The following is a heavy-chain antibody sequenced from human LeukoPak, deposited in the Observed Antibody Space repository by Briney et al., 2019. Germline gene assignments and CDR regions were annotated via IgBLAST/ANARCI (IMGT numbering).Heavy chain of an antibody. Sequence: SETLSLTCAVYGGSFSGYYWSWIRQPPGKGLEWIGEINHSGSTNYNPSLKSRVTISVDTSKNQFSLKLSSVTAADTAVYYCARDETVYGDKPFAYWGQGTLVTVSS. D-gene: IGHD4-17*01. J-gene: IGHJ4*02. CDR1: GGSFSGYY. V-gene: IGHV4-34*01. CDR3: ARDETVYGDKPFAY. CDR2: INHSGST.